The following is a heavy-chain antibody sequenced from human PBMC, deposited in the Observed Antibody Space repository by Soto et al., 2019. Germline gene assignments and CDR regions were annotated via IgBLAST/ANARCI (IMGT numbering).Heavy chain of an antibody. D-gene: IGHD3-10*01. V-gene: IGHV1-2*04. CDR3: ARGFRGRGVRGPLDY. Sequence: GASVKVSCKASGYTFTGYYMHWVRQAPGQGLEWMGWINPNSGGTNYAQKFQGWVTMTRDTSISTAYMELSRLRSDDTAVYYCARGFRGRGVRGPLDYWGQVTLVTVSS. CDR1: GYTFTGYY. CDR2: INPNSGGT. J-gene: IGHJ4*02.